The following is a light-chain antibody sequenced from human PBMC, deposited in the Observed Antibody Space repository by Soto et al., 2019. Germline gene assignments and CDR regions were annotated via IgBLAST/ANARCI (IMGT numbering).Light chain of an antibody. CDR3: QQYNNSPPYT. CDR2: GAS. Sequence: EIVLTQSPGTLSLSPGERATLSCRASQSVSSSYLAWYQQKPGQAPRLLIYGASSRATGIPDRFSGSGSGTDFTLTISSLESEDFAVYYCQQYNNSPPYTFGEGTKLEIK. V-gene: IGKV3-20*01. CDR1: QSVSSSY. J-gene: IGKJ2*01.